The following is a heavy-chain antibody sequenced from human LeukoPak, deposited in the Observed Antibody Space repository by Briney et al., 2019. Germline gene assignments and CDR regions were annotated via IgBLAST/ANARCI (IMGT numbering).Heavy chain of an antibody. V-gene: IGHV3-7*01. CDR2: ITEDGSEK. J-gene: IGHJ4*02. CDR1: GITFSSYW. D-gene: IGHD4-23*01. Sequence: PGGSLRLSRAASGITFSSYWMSWVRQAPGKGLEWVANITEDGSEKYYVDSVKGRFTISRDNAKNSLYLQMNSLRAEDTAVYYCAAGGNSDYWGQGTLVTVSS. CDR3: AAGGNSDY.